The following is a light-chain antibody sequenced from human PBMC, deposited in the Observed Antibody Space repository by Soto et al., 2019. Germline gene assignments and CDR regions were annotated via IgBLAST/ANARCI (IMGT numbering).Light chain of an antibody. CDR1: SSDIGGYNY. V-gene: IGLV2-14*03. CDR3: SSYTSTSTLYV. J-gene: IGLJ1*01. CDR2: DVS. Sequence: QSALTQPASVSGSPGQSITISCTGTSSDIGGYNYVSWYQQLPGKVPKLIIYDVSNRPSGVSDRFSGSMSGNAASLTLSGLQAEDEADYYCSSYTSTSTLYVFGTGTKVTVL.